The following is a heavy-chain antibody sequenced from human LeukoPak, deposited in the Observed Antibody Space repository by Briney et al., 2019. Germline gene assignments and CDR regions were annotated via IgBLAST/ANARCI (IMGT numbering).Heavy chain of an antibody. CDR1: GFTFSSYA. V-gene: IGHV3-23*01. J-gene: IGHJ4*02. CDR2: ISCSCGNT. D-gene: IGHD3-10*02. Sequence: GGSLRLSCATSGFTFSSYAMSWVRQAPGKGLEWVSAISCSCGNTHYSDSVKGRFTLSRHNSKNTLYLQMNSLRGNDTAVYYCVKYPCSGSHFDYWGQGTLVTVSS. CDR3: VKYPCSGSHFDY.